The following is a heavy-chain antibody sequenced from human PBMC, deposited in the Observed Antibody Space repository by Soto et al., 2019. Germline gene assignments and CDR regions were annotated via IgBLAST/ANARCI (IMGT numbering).Heavy chain of an antibody. CDR2: IWYDGSNK. CDR3: ARDRRGKYRRIQGVAP. J-gene: IGHJ5*02. CDR1: GFTFSSYG. Sequence: QVQLVESGGGVVQPGRSLRLSCAASGFTFSSYGMHWVRQAPGKGLEWVAVIWYDGSNKYYADSVKGRFTISRDNSKNTLYMQMNSLRAEDTAVYYCARDRRGKYRRIQGVAPWGQGTLVTVSS. D-gene: IGHD6-6*01. V-gene: IGHV3-33*01.